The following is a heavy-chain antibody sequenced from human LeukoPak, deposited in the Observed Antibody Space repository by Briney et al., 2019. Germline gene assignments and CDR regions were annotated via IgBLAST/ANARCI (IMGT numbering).Heavy chain of an antibody. CDR3: ARDRPGYGDYWFDY. V-gene: IGHV1-69*04. Sequence: SVKVSCKASGGTFSSYTISWVRQAPGQGLEWMGRIIPILGIANYAQKFQGRVTITADKSTSTAYMELSSLRSEDTAVYYCARDRPGYGDYWFDYWGQGTLVTVSS. CDR1: GGTFSSYT. J-gene: IGHJ4*02. CDR2: IIPILGIA. D-gene: IGHD4-17*01.